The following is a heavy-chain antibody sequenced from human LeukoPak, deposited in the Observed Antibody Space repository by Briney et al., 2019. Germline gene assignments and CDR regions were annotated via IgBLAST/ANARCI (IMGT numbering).Heavy chain of an antibody. V-gene: IGHV3-21*01. D-gene: IGHD3-22*01. J-gene: IGHJ3*02. CDR2: ISSSSSYI. Sequence: GGSLRLSCAASGFTFSSYSMNWVRQAPGQGLELVSSISSSSSYIYYADSVKGRFTISRDNAKNSLYLQMNSLSAEDTAVYYCARVADHYDSSGYPYDAFDIWGQGTMVTVSS. CDR3: ARVADHYDSSGYPYDAFDI. CDR1: GFTFSSYS.